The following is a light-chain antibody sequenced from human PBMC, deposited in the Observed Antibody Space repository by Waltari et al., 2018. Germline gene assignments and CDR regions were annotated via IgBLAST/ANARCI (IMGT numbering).Light chain of an antibody. V-gene: IGLV3-19*01. CDR1: SLRSYY. CDR2: GRN. CDR3: NSRDNSGNHVV. J-gene: IGLJ3*02. Sequence: SSELTQDPAVSVAFGQTVRIPCQGASLRSYYESWYQQKPGQAPVIVMWGRNNRPAGIPDRFSGARSGNTASWTLTGAQAEDEADYYCNSRDNSGNHVVFGGGTKLTVL.